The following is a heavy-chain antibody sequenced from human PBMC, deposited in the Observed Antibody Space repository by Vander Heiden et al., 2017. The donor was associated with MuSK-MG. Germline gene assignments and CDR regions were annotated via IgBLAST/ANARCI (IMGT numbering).Heavy chain of an antibody. V-gene: IGHV3-30-3*01. CDR1: GFTFSSYA. J-gene: IGHJ4*02. CDR3: ANKWATGY. CDR2: ISYDGSNK. Sequence: QVQLVESGGGVVQPVRSLRLSCTASGFTFSSYAMHWVRQAPGKGLEWVADISYDGSNKYYADSVKGRFTISRDNSKNTLYLQMNSLRAEDTAVYYCANKWATGYWGQGTLVTVSS. D-gene: IGHD1-26*01.